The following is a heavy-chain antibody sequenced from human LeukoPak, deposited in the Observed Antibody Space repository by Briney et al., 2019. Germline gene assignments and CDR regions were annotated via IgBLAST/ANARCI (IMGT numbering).Heavy chain of an antibody. CDR1: GFTFSSYA. V-gene: IGHV3-23*01. CDR3: AKTQGGDYFFGP. Sequence: GGSLRLSCAASGFTFSSYAMTWVRRAPGKGLEWVSALSASGGGTYYADSVKGRFTISRDNSKNTLYLQMNSLRAEDTAVYYCAKTQGGDYFFGPWGQGTLVTVSS. J-gene: IGHJ5*02. CDR2: LSASGGGT. D-gene: IGHD4-17*01.